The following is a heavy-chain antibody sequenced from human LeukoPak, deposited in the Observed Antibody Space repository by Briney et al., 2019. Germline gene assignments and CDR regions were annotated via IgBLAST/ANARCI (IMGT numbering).Heavy chain of an antibody. CDR1: GFTSSSYS. Sequence: GGSLRLSCAASGFTSSSYSMNWGRQAPGERLEWVSSISSSNSYIYYADSVKGRFTISRDNAKNSLYLQMNSLRAEDTAVYYCARDFDHYGSGSYDYWGQGTLVTVSS. D-gene: IGHD3-10*01. V-gene: IGHV3-21*01. J-gene: IGHJ4*02. CDR3: ARDFDHYGSGSYDY. CDR2: ISSSNSYI.